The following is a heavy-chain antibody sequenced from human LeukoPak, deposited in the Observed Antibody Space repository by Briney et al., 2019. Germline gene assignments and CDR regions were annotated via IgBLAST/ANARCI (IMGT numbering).Heavy chain of an antibody. D-gene: IGHD6-13*01. V-gene: IGHV3-30*18. J-gene: IGHJ4*02. CDR1: GFTFSSYG. CDR3: AKDPGTLAAAGNFDY. Sequence: GGSLRLSCAASGFTFSSYGMHWVRQAPGKGLEWVAVISYDGSNKYYADSVKGRFTISRDNSKNTLYLQMNSLRAEDTAVYYCAKDPGTLAAAGNFDYWGQGTLVTVSS. CDR2: ISYDGSNK.